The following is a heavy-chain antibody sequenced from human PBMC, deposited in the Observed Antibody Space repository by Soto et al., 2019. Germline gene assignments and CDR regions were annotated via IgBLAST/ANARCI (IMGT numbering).Heavy chain of an antibody. V-gene: IGHV1-69*12. CDR3: ARDGDPGYSFWSGPLGGGRFDP. J-gene: IGHJ5*02. Sequence: QVQLVQSGAEVKKPGSSVNVSCKTSGGTFGNTAVTWVRQAPGQGLEWMGGIVPMFGTANYAQKCQGRVTIPAAESTKTAYMELRSLRSDDTAVYYCARDGDPGYSFWSGPLGGGRFDPWGQGPLVTVSS. CDR1: GGTFGNTA. CDR2: IVPMFGTA. D-gene: IGHD3-3*01.